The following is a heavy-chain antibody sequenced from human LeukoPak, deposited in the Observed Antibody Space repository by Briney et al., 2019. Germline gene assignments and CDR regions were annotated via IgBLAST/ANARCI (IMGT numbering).Heavy chain of an antibody. CDR2: IYYSGST. D-gene: IGHD1-14*01. CDR1: GGSISSYY. V-gene: IGHV4-59*01. J-gene: IGHJ3*02. Sequence: SETLSLTCTVSGGSISSYYWSWIRQPPGKRLEWIGYIYYSGSTNYNPSLKSRVTISVDTSKNQFSLKLSSVTAADTAVYYCARSPYPEPGSAFDIWGQGTMVTVSS. CDR3: ARSPYPEPGSAFDI.